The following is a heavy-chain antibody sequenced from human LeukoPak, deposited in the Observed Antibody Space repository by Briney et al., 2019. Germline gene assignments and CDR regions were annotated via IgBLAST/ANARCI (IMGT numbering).Heavy chain of an antibody. CDR1: GFTFSNYD. V-gene: IGHV3-33*01. J-gene: IGHJ4*02. Sequence: GGSLRLSCAASGFTFSNYDMHWVRQAPGKGPEWVAVIWYDGSDKYYADSVKGRFTISRDNSKNTLYLQMNSLRAEDTAVYYCARVRGYYFDYWGQGTLVTVPS. CDR3: ARVRGYYFDY. CDR2: IWYDGSDK.